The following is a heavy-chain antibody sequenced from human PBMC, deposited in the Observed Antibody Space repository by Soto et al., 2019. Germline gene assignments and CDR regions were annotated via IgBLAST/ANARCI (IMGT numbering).Heavy chain of an antibody. CDR3: AHRGLSGGSSAFDY. V-gene: IGHV2-5*02. CDR2: IYWDDDK. Sequence: QITLKESGPTLVKPTQTLTLTCTFSGFSLSTSGVGVGWIRQPPGKALEWLALIYWDDDKRYSPSLKSRLTTTKDTSKTRVVLTITNMDPVDTATYYCAHRGLSGGSSAFDYWGQGTLVTVSS. D-gene: IGHD6-13*01. CDR1: GFSLSTSGVG. J-gene: IGHJ4*02.